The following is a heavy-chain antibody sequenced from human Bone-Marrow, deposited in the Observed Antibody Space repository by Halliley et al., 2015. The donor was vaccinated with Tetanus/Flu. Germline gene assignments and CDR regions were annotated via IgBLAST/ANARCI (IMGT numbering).Heavy chain of an antibody. V-gene: IGHV4-4*02. CDR2: IFHNGGT. Sequence: TLSLTCAVSGVSITSGNWWTWVRQRPGKGLEWIGEIFHNGGTNYNPSLQSRVTISVDKSKNQFSLKVTSVTASDTAVYYCTRNGGTFSGDRGGDNWGQGTLVTVSS. J-gene: IGHJ4*02. D-gene: IGHD2-21*02. CDR1: GVSITSGNW. CDR3: TRNGGTFSGDRGGDN.